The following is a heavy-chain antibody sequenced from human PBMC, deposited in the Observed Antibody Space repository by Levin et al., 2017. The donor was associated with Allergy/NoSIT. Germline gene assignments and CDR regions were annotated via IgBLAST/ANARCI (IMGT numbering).Heavy chain of an antibody. CDR1: GFTFSSYA. D-gene: IGHD3-10*01. CDR2: ISGSGGST. V-gene: IGHV3-23*01. CDR3: AKRRFNCGGMVRGCWYFDL. J-gene: IGHJ2*01. Sequence: GESLKISCAASGFTFSSYAMSWVRQAPGKGLEWVSAISGSGGSTYYADSVKGRFTISRDNSKNTLYLQMNSLRAEDTAVYYCAKRRFNCGGMVRGCWYFDLWGRGTLVTVSS.